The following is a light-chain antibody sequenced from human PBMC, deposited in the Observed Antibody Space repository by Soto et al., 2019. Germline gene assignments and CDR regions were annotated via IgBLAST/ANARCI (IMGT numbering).Light chain of an antibody. CDR3: QTWGTGIVV. V-gene: IGLV4-69*01. CDR1: SGHSSYA. J-gene: IGLJ2*01. Sequence: QPVLTQSPSASASLGASVKLTCTLSSGHSSYAIAWHQQQPEKGPRYLMKFNSDGSHSKGDGIPDRFSGSSSGAERYLTISSPQSEDEADYYCQTWGTGIVVFGGGTKVTVL. CDR2: FNSDGSH.